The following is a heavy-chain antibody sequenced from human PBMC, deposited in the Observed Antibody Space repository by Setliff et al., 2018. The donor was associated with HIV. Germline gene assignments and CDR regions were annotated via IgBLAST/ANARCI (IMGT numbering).Heavy chain of an antibody. CDR2: INTNTGNP. J-gene: IGHJ6*03. Sequence: GASVKVSCKASGYTFTNYAMNWVRQAPGQGLEWMGWINTNTGNPTYAQGFTGRFVFSLDTSVSTAFLQISSLQAEDTAVYYCARAPPRITICGVVVSSDYYNYYMDVWGKGTTVTVSS. V-gene: IGHV7-4-1*02. CDR1: GYTFTNYA. CDR3: ARAPPRITICGVVVSSDYYNYYMDV. D-gene: IGHD3-3*01.